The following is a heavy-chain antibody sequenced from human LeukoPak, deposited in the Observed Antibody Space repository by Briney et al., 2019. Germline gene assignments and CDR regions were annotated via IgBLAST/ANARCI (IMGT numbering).Heavy chain of an antibody. Sequence: GGSLRLSCAASGFTFSRYSMNWVRQAPGKGLEWVSSISSSSNYIYYADSVKGRFTISRDNAKNSLYLQMNSLRAEDTAVYYCARDSEYYDSSGYYYTWYGMDVWGQGTTVTVSS. CDR2: ISSSSNYI. D-gene: IGHD3-22*01. CDR1: GFTFSRYS. J-gene: IGHJ6*02. V-gene: IGHV3-21*06. CDR3: ARDSEYYDSSGYYYTWYGMDV.